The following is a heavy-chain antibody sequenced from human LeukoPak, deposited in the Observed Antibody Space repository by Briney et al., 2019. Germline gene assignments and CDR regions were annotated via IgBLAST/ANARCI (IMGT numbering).Heavy chain of an antibody. D-gene: IGHD4-17*01. CDR1: GFTFDDYG. J-gene: IGHJ4*02. V-gene: IGHV3-20*04. Sequence: GGSLRLSCAASGFTFDDYGMSWLRHAPGKGLEWVSGINWNGGSTGYADSVKGRLTISRDNSKNAVYLQMNSLRTEDTAVYYCSKGGATVTRYVDQWGQGTLVTVSS. CDR2: INWNGGST. CDR3: SKGGATVTRYVDQ.